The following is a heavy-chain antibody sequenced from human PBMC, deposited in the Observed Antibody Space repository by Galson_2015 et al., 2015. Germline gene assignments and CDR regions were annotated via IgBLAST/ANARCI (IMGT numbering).Heavy chain of an antibody. CDR2: ISAYNGNT. Sequence: SCKASGYTFTNYGISWVRQAPGQGLEWMGWISAYNGNTNYAQKLQGRVTMTTDTSTSTAYMELRSLRSDDTAVYYCARSVGGYSSSWYEEYGGVDYWGQGTLVTVSS. J-gene: IGHJ4*02. D-gene: IGHD6-13*01. CDR3: ARSVGGYSSSWYEEYGGVDY. CDR1: GYTFTNYG. V-gene: IGHV1-18*01.